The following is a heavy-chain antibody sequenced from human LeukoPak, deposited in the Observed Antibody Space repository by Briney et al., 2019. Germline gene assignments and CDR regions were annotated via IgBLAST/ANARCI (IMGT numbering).Heavy chain of an antibody. J-gene: IGHJ6*03. CDR1: GGSISSSSYY. CDR2: IYYSGST. V-gene: IGHV4-39*01. D-gene: IGHD6-13*01. CDR3: ARHGGSSWYGYYYYYYMDV. Sequence: SETLSLTCTVSGGSISSSSYYWGWVRQPQAKGLEWIGSIYYSGSTYVNPSLKSRVTISVDTSKDQFSLKLSSVAAADTAVYYCARHGGSSWYGYYYYYYMDVGGEGTRVTIS.